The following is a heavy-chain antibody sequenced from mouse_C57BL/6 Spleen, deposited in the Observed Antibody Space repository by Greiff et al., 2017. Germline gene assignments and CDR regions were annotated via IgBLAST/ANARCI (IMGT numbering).Heavy chain of an antibody. CDR1: GYAFSSSW. J-gene: IGHJ4*01. Sequence: VQLQQSGPELVKPGASVKISCKASGYAFSSSWMNWVKQRPGKGLEWIGRIYPGDGDTNYNGKFKGKATLTADKSSSTAYMQLSSLTSEDSAVYFCARLNDGYLYAMDYWGQGTSVTVSS. CDR2: IYPGDGDT. V-gene: IGHV1-82*01. D-gene: IGHD2-3*01. CDR3: ARLNDGYLYAMDY.